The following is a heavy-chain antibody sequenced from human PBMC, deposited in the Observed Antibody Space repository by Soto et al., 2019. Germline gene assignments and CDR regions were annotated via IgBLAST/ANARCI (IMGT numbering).Heavy chain of an antibody. CDR3: ARDDFWSGYYSIGAFDI. CDR1: GYTFTIYG. CDR2: ISAYNDNT. V-gene: IGHV1-18*01. D-gene: IGHD3-3*01. Sequence: ASVKVSCKASGYTFTIYGISWVRQAPGQGLEWMGWISAYNDNTNYAQKLQGRVTMTTDTSTSTAYMELRSLRSDDTAVYYCARDDFWSGYYSIGAFDIWGQGTMVTVSS. J-gene: IGHJ3*02.